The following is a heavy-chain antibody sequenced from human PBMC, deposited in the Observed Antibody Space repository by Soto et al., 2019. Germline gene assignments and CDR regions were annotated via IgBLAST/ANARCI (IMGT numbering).Heavy chain of an antibody. V-gene: IGHV4-34*01. CDR3: ARVSSLYDFWSGSAYYYYMDV. Sequence: SEALSLTWAGYGGSFSGDDWSGIRQPPGKGLEWIGEINHSGSTNYNPSLKSRVTISVDTSKNQFSLKLSSVTAADTAVYYCARVSSLYDFWSGSAYYYYMDVWGKGATVTVS. D-gene: IGHD3-3*01. CDR2: INHSGST. J-gene: IGHJ6*03. CDR1: GGSFSGDD.